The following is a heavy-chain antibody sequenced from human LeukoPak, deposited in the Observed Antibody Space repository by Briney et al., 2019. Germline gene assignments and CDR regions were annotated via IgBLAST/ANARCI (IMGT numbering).Heavy chain of an antibody. Sequence: GGSLRLSCAASRFTFSSYSMNWVRQAPGKGLEWVSYISGSSATIYYVDSVKGRFTISRDNAKNSLYLQMNSLRAEDTAVYYCAREPAAAGKNWFDPWGQGTLVTVSS. CDR3: AREPAAAGKNWFDP. CDR1: RFTFSSYS. CDR2: ISGSSATI. D-gene: IGHD6-25*01. J-gene: IGHJ5*02. V-gene: IGHV3-48*04.